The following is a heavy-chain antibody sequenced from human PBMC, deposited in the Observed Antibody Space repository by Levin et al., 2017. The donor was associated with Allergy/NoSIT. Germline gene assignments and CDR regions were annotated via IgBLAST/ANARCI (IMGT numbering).Heavy chain of an antibody. J-gene: IGHJ3*02. Sequence: ASVKVSCKASGYTFTSSDINWVRQATGQGLEWMGWMNPNSGSTGYAQKFQGRVTMTRNTSISTAYMELSSLRSEDTAVYYCARGVRYSYGYDAFDIWGQGTMVTVSS. CDR3: ARGVRYSYGYDAFDI. CDR1: GYTFTSSD. CDR2: MNPNSGST. V-gene: IGHV1-8*01. D-gene: IGHD5-18*01.